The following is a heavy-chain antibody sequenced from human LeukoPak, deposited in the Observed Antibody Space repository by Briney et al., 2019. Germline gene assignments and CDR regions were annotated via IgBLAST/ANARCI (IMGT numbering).Heavy chain of an antibody. D-gene: IGHD3-3*01. CDR1: GFTFSYYW. J-gene: IGHJ6*04. CDR3: AKVNYDFWSGYSSSLDV. Sequence: GGSLRLSCAASGFTFSYYWMHWVRQAPGKGLVWVSRINSEGTSTSFADSVKGRFTVSRDNAKNTLYLQMNSLRPEDTAVYYCAKVNYDFWSGYSSSLDVWGKGTTVTVSS. V-gene: IGHV3-74*01. CDR2: INSEGTST.